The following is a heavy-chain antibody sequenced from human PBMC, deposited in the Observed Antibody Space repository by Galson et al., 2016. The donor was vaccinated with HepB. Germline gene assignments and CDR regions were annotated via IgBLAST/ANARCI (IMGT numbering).Heavy chain of an antibody. V-gene: IGHV1-18*01. CDR3: AREGDRGRFVEWSRAGFDP. Sequence: SVKVSCKASGYTFSNYGISWVRQAPGQGLEWMGWISVYNGNTNYAQKIRGRVTLTTDTSTSTAYMELTSLRSDDTAVYYCAREGDRGRFVEWSRAGFDPWGQGTLVTVS. J-gene: IGHJ5*02. D-gene: IGHD3-3*01. CDR2: ISVYNGNT. CDR1: GYTFSNYG.